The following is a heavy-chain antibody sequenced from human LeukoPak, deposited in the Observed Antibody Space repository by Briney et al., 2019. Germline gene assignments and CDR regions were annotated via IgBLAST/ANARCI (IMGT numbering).Heavy chain of an antibody. CDR1: GYTFITYD. V-gene: IGHV1-8*03. CDR3: ARAIRYQLLSDY. D-gene: IGHD2-2*01. Sequence: ASXXVSCKTSGYTFITYDINWVRQAAGQGLEWMGWMNPNSGKTGIVQKFQGRATITRETSITTAYLELSSLRSEDTAVYYCARAIRYQLLSDYWGQGTLVTVSS. CDR2: MNPNSGKT. J-gene: IGHJ4*02.